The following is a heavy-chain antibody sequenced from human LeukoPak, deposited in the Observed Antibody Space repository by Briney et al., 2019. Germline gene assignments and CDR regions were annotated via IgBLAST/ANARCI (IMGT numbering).Heavy chain of an antibody. CDR2: ISYDGSNK. Sequence: PGGSLRLSCAASGFTFSSYAMHWVRQAPGKGLEWVAVISYDGSNKYYADSVKGRFTISRDNSKNTLYLQMNSLRAEDTAVYYCARDATGTYYGSGSSDYWGQGTLVTVSS. D-gene: IGHD3-10*01. V-gene: IGHV3-30*01. CDR3: ARDATGTYYGSGSSDY. J-gene: IGHJ4*02. CDR1: GFTFSSYA.